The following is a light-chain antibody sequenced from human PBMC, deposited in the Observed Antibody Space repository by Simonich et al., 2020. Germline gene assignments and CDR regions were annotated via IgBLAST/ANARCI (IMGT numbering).Light chain of an antibody. V-gene: IGLV2-23*01. CDR1: RSDVGSYNL. J-gene: IGLJ3*02. CDR3: CSYAGSSTWV. CDR2: EGS. Sequence: QSALTQPSSVAGSSGQSITISCTGTRSDVGSYNLFSWYQQHPSKAPKLMIYEGSTRPSGVSNRFSGSKSGNTASLTISGLQAEDEADYYCCSYAGSSTWVFGGGTKLTVL.